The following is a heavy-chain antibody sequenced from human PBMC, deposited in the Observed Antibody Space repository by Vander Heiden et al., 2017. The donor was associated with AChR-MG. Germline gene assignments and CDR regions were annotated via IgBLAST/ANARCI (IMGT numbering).Heavy chain of an antibody. D-gene: IGHD6-19*01. CDR2: ISAYNGNT. Sequence: QVQLVQSGAEVKKPGASVKVPCKTSGYPFTTHGISWVRQAPGQGLEWVGWISAYNGNTYYAQMFQGRVTLTTDTSTRTAYMELRSLRVDDTALYYCTREGGDSSAYYFQYWGQGTLVTVSS. J-gene: IGHJ1*01. V-gene: IGHV1-18*01. CDR1: GYPFTTHG. CDR3: TREGGDSSAYYFQY.